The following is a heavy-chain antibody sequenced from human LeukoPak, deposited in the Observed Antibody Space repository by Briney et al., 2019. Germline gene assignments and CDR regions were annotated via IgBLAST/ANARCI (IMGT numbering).Heavy chain of an antibody. J-gene: IGHJ6*02. CDR3: ASSPNYGMDV. D-gene: IGHD2-8*01. CDR1: GFIFSSHW. CDR2: INSDGSST. V-gene: IGHV3-74*01. Sequence: GGSLRLSCGVSGFIFSSHWMHWVRQAPGEGLVWVLRINSDGSSTNYADSVKGRFTISRDNAKNTLYLQMNSLRAEDTAVYYCASSPNYGMDVWGQGTTVTVSS.